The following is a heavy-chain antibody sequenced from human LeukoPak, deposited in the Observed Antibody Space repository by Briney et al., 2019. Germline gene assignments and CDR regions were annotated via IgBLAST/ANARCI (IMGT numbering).Heavy chain of an antibody. CDR2: ISAYNGNT. D-gene: IGHD3-22*01. J-gene: IGHJ5*02. CDR3: ARSGRAEYYYDSSGYYP. Sequence: ASVKVSCKASGYTFTSYGISWVRQAPGQGLEWMGWISAYNGNTNYAQKLQGRVTMTTDTSTSTAYMELRSLRSDDTAVYYCARSGRAEYYYDSSGYYPWGQGTLVTVSS. CDR1: GYTFTSYG. V-gene: IGHV1-18*01.